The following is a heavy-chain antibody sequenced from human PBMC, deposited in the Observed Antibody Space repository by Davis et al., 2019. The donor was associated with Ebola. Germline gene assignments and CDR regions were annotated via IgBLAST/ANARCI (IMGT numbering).Heavy chain of an antibody. CDR2: IWYDGSNK. V-gene: IGHV3-33*06. CDR1: GFTFSSYG. Sequence: GGSLRLSCAASGFTFSSYGMHWVRQAPGKGLEWVAVIWYDGSNKYYADSVKGRFTISRDNSKNTLYLQMNSLRAEDTAVYYCAKHDTMIVVGFGGYWGQGTLVTVSS. D-gene: IGHD3-22*01. CDR3: AKHDTMIVVGFGGY. J-gene: IGHJ4*02.